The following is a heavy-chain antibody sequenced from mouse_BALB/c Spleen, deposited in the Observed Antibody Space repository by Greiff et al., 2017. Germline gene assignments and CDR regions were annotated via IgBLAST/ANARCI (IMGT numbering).Heavy chain of an antibody. J-gene: IGHJ2*01. V-gene: IGHV1-87*01. CDR1: GYTFTSYW. Sequence: QVQLQQSGAELARPGASVKLSCKASGYTFTSYWMQWVKQRPGQGLEWIGAIYPGDGDTRYTQKFKGKATLTADKSSSTAYMQLSSLASEDSAVYYCARWGFITTVKAYFDYWGQGTTLTVSS. CDR2: IYPGDGDT. D-gene: IGHD1-1*01. CDR3: ARWGFITTVKAYFDY.